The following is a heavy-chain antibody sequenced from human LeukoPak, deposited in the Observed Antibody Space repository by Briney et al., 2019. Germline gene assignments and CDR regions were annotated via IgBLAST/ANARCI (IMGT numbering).Heavy chain of an antibody. J-gene: IGHJ4*02. D-gene: IGHD3-16*02. CDR1: GGTFSSYA. V-gene: IGHV1-69*05. Sequence: ASVKVSCKASGGTFSSYAISWVRQAPGQGLEWMGGIIPIFGTANYAQKFQGRVTITTDESTSTAYMELSSLRSEDTAVYYCARGSYYYVLGSYRCPDYLGQGTLVTGSS. CDR2: IIPIFGTA. CDR3: ARGSYYYVLGSYRCPDY.